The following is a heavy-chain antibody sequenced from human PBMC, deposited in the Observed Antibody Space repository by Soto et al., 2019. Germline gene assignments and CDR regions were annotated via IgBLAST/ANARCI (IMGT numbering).Heavy chain of an antibody. J-gene: IGHJ4*02. CDR1: GGTFSSYA. V-gene: IGHV1-69*13. CDR3: AGGDSGGFFAY. D-gene: IGHD3-22*01. Sequence: SVKVSCKASGGTFSSYAISWVRQAPGQGLEWMGGIIPIFGTANYAQKFQGRVTITADESTSTAYMELSSLRSEDTAVYYCAGGDSGGFFAYWGQGTFVPVSS. CDR2: IIPIFGTA.